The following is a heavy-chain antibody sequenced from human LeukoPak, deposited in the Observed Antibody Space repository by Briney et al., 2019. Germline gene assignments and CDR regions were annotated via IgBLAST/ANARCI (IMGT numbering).Heavy chain of an antibody. V-gene: IGHV3-21*01. CDR2: ISSSSSFR. D-gene: IGHD3-22*01. Sequence: GESLKISCAASGFTFSTYWMSWVRQAPGKGLEWVSSISSSSSFRYYADSVKGRFTISRDNAKNSLYLQMNSLRAEDTAVYYCARESSGYFYWGQGTLVTVSS. CDR3: ARESSGYFY. CDR1: GFTFSTYW. J-gene: IGHJ4*02.